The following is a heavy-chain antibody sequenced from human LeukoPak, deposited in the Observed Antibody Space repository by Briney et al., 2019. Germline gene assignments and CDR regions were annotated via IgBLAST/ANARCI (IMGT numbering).Heavy chain of an antibody. Sequence: PSQTLSLTCTVSGGSISSGNYYWSWIRQPPGKGLEWIGEINHSGSTNYNPSLKSRVTISVDTSKNQFSLKLSSVTAADTAVYYCARDEYYYGSWGQGTLVTVSS. CDR1: GGSISSGNYY. CDR3: ARDEYYYGS. CDR2: INHSGST. D-gene: IGHD3-10*01. J-gene: IGHJ4*02. V-gene: IGHV4-39*07.